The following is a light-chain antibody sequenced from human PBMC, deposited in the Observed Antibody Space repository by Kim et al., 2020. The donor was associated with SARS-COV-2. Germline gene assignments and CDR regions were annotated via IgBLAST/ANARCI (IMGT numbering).Light chain of an antibody. V-gene: IGLV2-23*02. CDR2: VVS. CDR3: CSYVVSSVV. J-gene: IGLJ2*01. Sequence: PEPSMTISRTRARRAGGIYNLVSWSQQHPGKAPNLLFYVVSKRHSGVSNRFSGFKSGNTASLPISGLRAEDEAVYYCCSYVVSSVVFGEGTQLTV. CDR1: RRAGGIYNL.